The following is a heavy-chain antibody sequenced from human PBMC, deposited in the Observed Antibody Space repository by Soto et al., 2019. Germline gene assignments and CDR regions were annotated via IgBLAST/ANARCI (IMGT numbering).Heavy chain of an antibody. CDR2: IKQDGTEK. CDR1: GFTFIRYW. D-gene: IGHD5-18*01. Sequence: HPGGSLRLSCAASGFTFIRYWMNWVRQAPGKGLEWVANIKQDGTEKNYVDSVKGRFTISRDNARNSLYLQMDSLRAEDTAVYFCARGDTPMITGMDSFDIWGQGTMVTVSS. CDR3: ARGDTPMITGMDSFDI. V-gene: IGHV3-7*01. J-gene: IGHJ3*02.